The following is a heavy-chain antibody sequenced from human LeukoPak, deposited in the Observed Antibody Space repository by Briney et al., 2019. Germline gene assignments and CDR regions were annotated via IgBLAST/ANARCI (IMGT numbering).Heavy chain of an antibody. D-gene: IGHD6-13*01. Sequence: GGSLRLSCAASGFTFIHYSMNWVRQAPGKGLEWVSSISSSSSYIDYADSVRGRFTISRDNSKNTLYLQMNSLRAEDTAVYYCARDLGSSWYLGDAFDIWGQGTMVTVSS. CDR1: GFTFIHYS. CDR3: ARDLGSSWYLGDAFDI. J-gene: IGHJ3*02. V-gene: IGHV3-21*01. CDR2: ISSSSSYI.